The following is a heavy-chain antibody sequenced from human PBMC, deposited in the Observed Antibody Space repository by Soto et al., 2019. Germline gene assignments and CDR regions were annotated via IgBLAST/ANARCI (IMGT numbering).Heavy chain of an antibody. CDR3: ARLPVADLYRDY. CDR2: IIPIFGTA. CDR1: GYTFTSYA. V-gene: IGHV1-69*13. D-gene: IGHD6-19*01. Sequence: GASVKVSCKASGYTFTSYAISWVRQAPGQGLEWMGGIIPIFGTANYAQKFQGRVTITADESTSTAYMELSRLRSEDTAVYYCARLPVADLYRDYWGQGTLVTVSS. J-gene: IGHJ4*02.